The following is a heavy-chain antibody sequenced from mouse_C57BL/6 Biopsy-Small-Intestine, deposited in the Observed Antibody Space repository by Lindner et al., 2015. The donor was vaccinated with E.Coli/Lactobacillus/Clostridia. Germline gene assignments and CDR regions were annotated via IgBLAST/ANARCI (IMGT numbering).Heavy chain of an antibody. CDR3: ARGAGSYFDY. Sequence: VQLQESGAELVKPGASVKLSCTASGFNIKDYYIYWVKQRTEQGLEWIGRIDPEDGETNYAPKFQGKATITADTSSNTAYLQLSSLTSEDSAIYFCARGAGSYFDYWGQGTTLTVSS. V-gene: IGHV14-2*01. J-gene: IGHJ2*01. CDR1: GFNIKDYY. CDR2: IDPEDGET. D-gene: IGHD3-2*02.